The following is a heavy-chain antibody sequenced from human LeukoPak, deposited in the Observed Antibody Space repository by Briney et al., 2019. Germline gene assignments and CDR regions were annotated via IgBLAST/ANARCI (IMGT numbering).Heavy chain of an antibody. CDR2: IIPIFGTA. Sequence: ASVKVSCKASGGTFSSYAISWVRQAPGQGLEWMGGIIPIFGTANYAQKFQGRVTMTRNTSISTAYMELSSLRSEDTAVYYCARGLWGSSSSWGKGTTVTVSS. J-gene: IGHJ6*04. CDR1: GGTFSSYA. D-gene: IGHD6-6*01. CDR3: ARGLWGSSSS. V-gene: IGHV1-69*05.